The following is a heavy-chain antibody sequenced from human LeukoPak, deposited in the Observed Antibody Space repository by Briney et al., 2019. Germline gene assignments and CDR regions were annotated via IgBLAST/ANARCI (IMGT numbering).Heavy chain of an antibody. V-gene: IGHV3-74*01. D-gene: IGHD1-26*01. Sequence: GGSLRLSCAASGFTFNNYWMHWVRQAPGKGLVWVSRVNSDGSSTYYADSVKGRFTISRDNSKNTLYLQMNSLRAEDTAVYYCAKDLSGSYYDYWGQGTLVTVSS. CDR2: VNSDGSST. J-gene: IGHJ4*02. CDR1: GFTFNNYW. CDR3: AKDLSGSYYDY.